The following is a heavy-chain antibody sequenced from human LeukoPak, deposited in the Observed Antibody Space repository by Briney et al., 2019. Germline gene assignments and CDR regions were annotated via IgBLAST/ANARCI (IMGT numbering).Heavy chain of an antibody. CDR2: ISSSGSTI. D-gene: IGHD6-13*01. CDR3: ARLWSGDSSSWLY. V-gene: IGHV3-11*01. CDR1: GFTFSDYY. J-gene: IGHJ4*02. Sequence: GGSLRLSCAASGFTFSDYYMSWIRQAPGKGLEWDAYISSSGSTIYYADSVKGRFTISRDNAKDSLYLQMNSLRAEDTAVYYCARLWSGDSSSWLYWGQGTLVTVSS.